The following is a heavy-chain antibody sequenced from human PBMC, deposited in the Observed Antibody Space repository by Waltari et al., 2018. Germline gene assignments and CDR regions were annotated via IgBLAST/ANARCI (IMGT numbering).Heavy chain of an antibody. J-gene: IGHJ5*02. D-gene: IGHD7-27*01. CDR3: AGQPNWGITNNWFDP. CDR2: SNHSGST. Sequence: VQLQQWGAGLLTPSETLSLTCAVYGGSFSGYYWSWIRQPQGKGRVWIGESNHSGSTNYNPSLKSRVTISVDTSKNQFSLKLSSGTAADTAVYYCAGQPNWGITNNWFDPWGQGTLVTVSS. V-gene: IGHV4-34*01. CDR1: GGSFSGYY.